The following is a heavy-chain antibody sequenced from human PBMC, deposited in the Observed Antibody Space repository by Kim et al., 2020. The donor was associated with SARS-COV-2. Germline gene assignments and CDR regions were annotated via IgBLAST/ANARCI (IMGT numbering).Heavy chain of an antibody. CDR1: GFTVNNFA. CDR3: AKAQPLSRGLYVFED. CDR2: DPGGGGRT. V-gene: IGHV3-23*01. J-gene: IGHJ4*02. Sequence: GGSLRLSCGASGFTVNNFAMSWVRQAPGKGLEWVSTDPGGGGRTFYADSVKGRFTISRDNSKNTVFLQMNSVRAEDTAVYYCAKAQPLSRGLYVFEDWGPKPRLSVPS. D-gene: IGHD6-19*01.